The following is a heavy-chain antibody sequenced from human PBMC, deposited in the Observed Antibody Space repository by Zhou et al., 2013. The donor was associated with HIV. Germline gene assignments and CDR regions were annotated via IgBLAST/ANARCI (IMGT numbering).Heavy chain of an antibody. Sequence: QVHLVQSGTEVKKPGASVKVSCKASGYTFTSNYIHWVRQAPGQGLEWMGTINPSGGSTTYAQKFQGRVDMTRDTSTSTVSLELSSLRSDDTAVYYCARDGDNAGHSRAYKYFQHWGQGTLVSVSS. CDR2: INPSGGST. CDR3: ARDGDNAGHSRAYKYFQH. J-gene: IGHJ1*01. CDR1: GYTFTSNY. D-gene: IGHD3-10*01. V-gene: IGHV1-46*01.